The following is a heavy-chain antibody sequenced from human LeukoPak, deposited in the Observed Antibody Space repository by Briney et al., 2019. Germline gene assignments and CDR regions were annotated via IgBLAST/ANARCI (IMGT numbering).Heavy chain of an antibody. D-gene: IGHD3-3*01. Sequence: SETLSLTCAVSGYSISSGYYWGWIRQPPGKGLEWIGSIYHSGSTYYNPSLKSRVTISVDTSKNQFSLKLSSVTAADTAVYYCARGRDDFWSGYYINWFDPWGQGTLVTVSS. V-gene: IGHV4-38-2*01. CDR1: GYSISSGYY. CDR3: ARGRDDFWSGYYINWFDP. J-gene: IGHJ5*02. CDR2: IYHSGST.